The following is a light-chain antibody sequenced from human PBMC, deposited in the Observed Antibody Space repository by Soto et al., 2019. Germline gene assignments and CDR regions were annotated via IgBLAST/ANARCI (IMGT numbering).Light chain of an antibody. Sequence: DTQMTQSPSILSASVGDRVTMTCRASQSITSWLAWYQQKPGKAPKLLIYDASNLEGGVPSRFSGSGSGTEFTLTISSLQPDDSATYYCQHYNSYSWTFGQGTKVDIK. CDR1: QSITSW. CDR3: QHYNSYSWT. V-gene: IGKV1-5*01. CDR2: DAS. J-gene: IGKJ1*01.